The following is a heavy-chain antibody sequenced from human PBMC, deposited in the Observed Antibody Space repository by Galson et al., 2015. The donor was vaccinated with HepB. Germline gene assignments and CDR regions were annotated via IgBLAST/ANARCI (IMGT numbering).Heavy chain of an antibody. D-gene: IGHD5-12*01. V-gene: IGHV3-30*04. J-gene: IGHJ4*02. Sequence: SLRLSCAASGFTFSSYVMHWVRQAPGKGLEWVAIISYDGSNKYCAESVKGRCTIARDNSKNTLYLQMNSLRAEDTAVYYCARGTESSGYYNSDYWGQGTLVTVSS. CDR1: GFTFSSYV. CDR2: ISYDGSNK. CDR3: ARGTESSGYYNSDY.